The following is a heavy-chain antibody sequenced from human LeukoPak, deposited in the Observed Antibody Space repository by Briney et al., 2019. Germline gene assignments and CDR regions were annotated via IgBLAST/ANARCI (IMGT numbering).Heavy chain of an antibody. CDR1: GYTFTSYG. Sequence: ASVEVSCKASGYTFTSYGISWVRQAPGQGLEWMGWISAYNGNTNYAQKLQGRVTMTTDTSTSTVYMELRSLRSDDTAVYYCARDWGIAAAGKTDYWGQGTLVTVSS. CDR2: ISAYNGNT. V-gene: IGHV1-18*01. J-gene: IGHJ4*02. D-gene: IGHD6-13*01. CDR3: ARDWGIAAAGKTDY.